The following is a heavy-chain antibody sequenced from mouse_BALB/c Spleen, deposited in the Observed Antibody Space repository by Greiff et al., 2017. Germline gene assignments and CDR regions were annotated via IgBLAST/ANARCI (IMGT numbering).Heavy chain of an antibody. CDR1: GYSITSGYY. CDR3: ARGSRYFDD. CDR2: ISYDGSN. V-gene: IGHV3-6*02. J-gene: IGHJ2*01. Sequence: VQLQQSGPGLVKPSQSLSLTCSVTGYSITSGYYWNWIRQFPGNKLEWMGYISYDGSNNYNPSLKNRIAITRDTSKHQFFLKLNSVTTEDTATYYCARGSRYFDDWGQGTTLTGAS. D-gene: IGHD3-1*01.